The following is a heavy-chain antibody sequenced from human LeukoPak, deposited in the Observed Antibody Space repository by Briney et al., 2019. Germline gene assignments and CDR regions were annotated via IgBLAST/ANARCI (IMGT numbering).Heavy chain of an antibody. J-gene: IGHJ4*02. Sequence: QPGRSLRLSCAASGFTFDDYAMPWVRQAPGKGLEWVSGISWNSGSIGYADSVKGRFTISRDNAKNSLYLQMNSLSAEDTALYYCAKDNDDLGNFDYWGQGTLVTVSS. CDR3: AKDNDDLGNFDY. CDR2: ISWNSGSI. D-gene: IGHD3-3*01. CDR1: GFTFDDYA. V-gene: IGHV3-9*01.